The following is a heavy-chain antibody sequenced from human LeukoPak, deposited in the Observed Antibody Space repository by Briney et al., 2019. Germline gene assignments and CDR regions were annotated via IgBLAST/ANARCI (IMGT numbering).Heavy chain of an antibody. D-gene: IGHD1-26*01. J-gene: IGHJ4*02. CDR1: GFTFSTFS. Sequence: GGSLRLSCAASGFTFSTFSMNWVRQAPGKGLEWVSYISSSSRSILYADSVKGRFTISRDNAKNSLYLQMDSLRAEDTALYYCARVEDSGSHWGRGTLVTVSS. CDR3: ARVEDSGSH. V-gene: IGHV3-48*04. CDR2: ISSSSRSI.